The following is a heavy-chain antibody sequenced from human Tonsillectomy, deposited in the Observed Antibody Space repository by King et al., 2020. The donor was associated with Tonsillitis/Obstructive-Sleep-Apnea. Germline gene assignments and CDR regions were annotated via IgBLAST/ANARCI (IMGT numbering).Heavy chain of an antibody. D-gene: IGHD2-15*01. CDR1: GFTFSSYA. Sequence: VQLVESGGGLVQPGGSLRLSCAASGFTFSSYAMSWVRQAPGKGLEWVSALSGSGGSTYYADFVKGRFTISRDNSKNTLYLQMNSLRAEDTAVYYCANTQAVSGTKYQFDYWAREPSSPSPQ. CDR2: LSGSGGST. J-gene: IGHJ4*02. CDR3: ANTQAVSGTKYQFDY. V-gene: IGHV3-23*04.